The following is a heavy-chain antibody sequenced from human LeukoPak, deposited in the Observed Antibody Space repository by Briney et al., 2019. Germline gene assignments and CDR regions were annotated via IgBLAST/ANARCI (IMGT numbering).Heavy chain of an antibody. J-gene: IGHJ4*02. CDR1: GGSISSSSYY. Sequence: SETLSLTCTVSGGSISSSSYYWGWIRQPPGKGLEWIGSIYYSGSTYYNPSLKSRVTISVDTSKHQFSLKRSSVTAADTAVYYCANYDPSFDYWGQGTLVTVSS. CDR3: ANYDPSFDY. CDR2: IYYSGST. D-gene: IGHD3-3*01. V-gene: IGHV4-39*01.